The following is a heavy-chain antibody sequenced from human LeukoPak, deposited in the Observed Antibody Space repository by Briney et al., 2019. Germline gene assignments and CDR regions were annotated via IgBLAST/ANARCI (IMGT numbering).Heavy chain of an antibody. D-gene: IGHD1-14*01. J-gene: IGHJ5*02. CDR3: ARENNHLTWFDP. V-gene: IGHV4-39*01. CDR1: GGSINSRSYF. CDR2: IFYSGST. Sequence: SETLSLTCTVSGGSINSRSYFWGWIRQPPGKELVWIGSIFYSGSTYYNPSLKSRVTISVDASKNQFSLKLSSVTATDTAVYYCARENNHLTWFDPWGQGTLVTVSS.